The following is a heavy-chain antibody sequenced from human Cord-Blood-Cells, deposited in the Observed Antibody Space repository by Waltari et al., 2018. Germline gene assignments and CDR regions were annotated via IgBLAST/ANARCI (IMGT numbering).Heavy chain of an antibody. CDR3: ARGSVVGYDYVWGSYYFDY. J-gene: IGHJ4*02. Sequence: QVQLVQSGAAVKKPGSSVKVSCKASGGTFSSYAISWVRQAPGQGLEWMGGIIPILGIANYAQKFQGRVTITADESTSTAYMELSSLRSEDTAVYYCARGSVVGYDYVWGSYYFDYWGQGTLVTVSS. CDR2: IIPILGIA. D-gene: IGHD3-16*01. V-gene: IGHV1-69*04. CDR1: GGTFSSYA.